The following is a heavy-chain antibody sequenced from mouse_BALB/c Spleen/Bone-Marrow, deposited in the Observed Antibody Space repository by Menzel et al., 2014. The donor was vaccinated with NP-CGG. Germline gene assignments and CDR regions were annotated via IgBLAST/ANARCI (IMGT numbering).Heavy chain of an antibody. V-gene: IGHV5-4*02. J-gene: IGHJ4*01. D-gene: IGHD1-3*01. Sequence: EVQVVESGGGLVKPGGSLKLSCAASGFTFGDYYMYWVRQTPEKRLEWVATISDGGSYTYYPDSVKGRFTISRDNAKNNLYLKMSSLKSEDTAMYYCARYDNYPMDYWGQGTSVTVSS. CDR3: ARYDNYPMDY. CDR1: GFTFGDYY. CDR2: ISDGGSYT.